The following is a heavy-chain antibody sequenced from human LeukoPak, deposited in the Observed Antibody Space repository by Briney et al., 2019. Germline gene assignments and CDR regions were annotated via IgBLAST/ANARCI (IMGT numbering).Heavy chain of an antibody. CDR3: ARDIVVVPAARPHYYYYYGMDV. V-gene: IGHV3-23*01. D-gene: IGHD2-2*01. CDR2: ITGGGDST. J-gene: IGHJ6*02. Sequence: GGSLRLSCAASGFTFSTYAMSWVRQAPGKGLEWVSSITGGGDSTYYADSVKGRFTISRDNSKNTLYLQMNSLRAEDTAVYYCARDIVVVPAARPHYYYYYGMDVWGQGTTVTVSS. CDR1: GFTFSTYA.